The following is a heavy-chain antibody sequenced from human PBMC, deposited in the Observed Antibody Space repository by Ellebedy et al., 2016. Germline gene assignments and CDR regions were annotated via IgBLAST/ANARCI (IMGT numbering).Heavy chain of an antibody. J-gene: IGHJ3*02. D-gene: IGHD1-26*01. V-gene: IGHV4-34*01. CDR2: INHSGST. CDR3: ARVAGYNGSYRGAFDI. Sequence: SETLSLXXTVSGGSISSYYWSWIRQPPGKGLEWIGEINHSGSTNYNPSLKSRVTISVDTSKNQFSLKLSSVTAADTAVYYCARVAGYNGSYRGAFDIWGQGTMVTVSS. CDR1: GGSISSYY.